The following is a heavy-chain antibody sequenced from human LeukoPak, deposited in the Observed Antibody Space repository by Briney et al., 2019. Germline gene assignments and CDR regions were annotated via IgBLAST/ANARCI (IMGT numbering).Heavy chain of an antibody. CDR2: IYYSGST. Sequence: SETLSLTCTVSGGSVSSGSYYWSWIRQPPGKGLEWIGYIYYSGSTNYNPSLKSRVTISVDTSKNQFSLKLSSVTAADTAVYYCARDPRSPYYFDYWGQGTLVTVSS. CDR1: GGSVSSGSYY. V-gene: IGHV4-61*01. CDR3: ARDPRSPYYFDY. J-gene: IGHJ4*02.